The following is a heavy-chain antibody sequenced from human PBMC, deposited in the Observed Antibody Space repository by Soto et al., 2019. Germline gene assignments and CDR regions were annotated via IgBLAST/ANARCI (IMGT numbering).Heavy chain of an antibody. CDR1: GYTFTGYY. D-gene: IGHD3-3*01. Sequence: QVQLVQSGAEVKKPGASVKVSCKASGYTFTGYYMHWVRQAPGQGLEWMAWINPNSGGTNYAQKFQGWVTMTRDTSISTAYMEVSRLRSDDTAVYYCARDARWDEAPMESWGQGTLVTASS. V-gene: IGHV1-2*04. CDR3: ARDARWDEAPMES. CDR2: INPNSGGT. J-gene: IGHJ5*02.